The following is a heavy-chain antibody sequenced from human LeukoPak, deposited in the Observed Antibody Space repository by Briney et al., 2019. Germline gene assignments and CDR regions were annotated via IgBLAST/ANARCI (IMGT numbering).Heavy chain of an antibody. CDR1: GFTFSSYA. CDR2: ISGSGGST. CDR3: AKDAWVSSSGWYDY. D-gene: IGHD6-19*01. J-gene: IGHJ4*02. Sequence: GGSLRLSCAASGFTFSSYAMSWVRQAPGKGLEWVSAISGSGGSTYYADSVKGRFTFSRDNSKNTLYLQMNSLRAKDTAIYYCAKDAWVSSSGWYDYWGQGTLVTVSS. V-gene: IGHV3-23*01.